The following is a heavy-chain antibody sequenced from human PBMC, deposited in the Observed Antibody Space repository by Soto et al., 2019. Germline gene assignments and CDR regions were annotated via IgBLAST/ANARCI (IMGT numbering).Heavy chain of an antibody. CDR3: TTWLRAKSCTSVSCYGDGAY. V-gene: IGHV3-15*02. Sequence: EVPLVESGGALVKPGESLTLSCAASGFTFNSAWMTWVRQAPGKGLEWVGRIKSWTDGGRVDTAAPVKGRFTISRDDSKNTFYLQMNRRKSEDTAVYYCTTWLRAKSCTSVSCYGDGAYWGQETLVTVSS. CDR2: IKSWTDGGRV. CDR1: GFTFNSAW. J-gene: IGHJ4*02. D-gene: IGHD2-2*01.